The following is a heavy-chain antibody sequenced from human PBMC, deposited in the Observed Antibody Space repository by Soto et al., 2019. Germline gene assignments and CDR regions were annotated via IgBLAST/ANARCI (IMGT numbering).Heavy chain of an antibody. V-gene: IGHV3-23*01. J-gene: IGHJ3*02. Sequence: EEQLFESGGGLVRPGGSLRLSCAASAFTFRSYAMNWVRQAPGKCLEWVSTITASADTTYYADSVKGRFTSSRDNSKNTQYLRRNSLRAEDTAVYYCAKVMPLSDCTSTSCLGAFDIWGLGTMVTVS. CDR3: AKVMPLSDCTSTSCLGAFDI. CDR1: AFTFRSYA. CDR2: ITASADTT. D-gene: IGHD2-2*01.